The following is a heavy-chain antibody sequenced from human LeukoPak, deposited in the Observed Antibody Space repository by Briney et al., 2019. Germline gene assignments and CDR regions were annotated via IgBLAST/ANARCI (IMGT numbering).Heavy chain of an antibody. CDR2: INPNSGGT. CDR1: GYTFTGYY. D-gene: IGHD3-22*01. V-gene: IGHV1-2*06. J-gene: IGHJ4*02. CDR3: ASSSGYYAEAFDY. Sequence: ASVKVSCKASGYTFTGYYMHWVRQAPGQGLEWMGRINPNSGGTNYAQKFQGRVTMTRDTSISTAYMELSRLRSDDTAVYYCASSSGYYAEAFDYWGQGTLVTVSS.